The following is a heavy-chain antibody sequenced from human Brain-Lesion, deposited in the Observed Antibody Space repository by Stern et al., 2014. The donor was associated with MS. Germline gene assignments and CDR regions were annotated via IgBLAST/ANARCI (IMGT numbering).Heavy chain of an antibody. J-gene: IGHJ4*02. CDR3: ARHQLGYGYAYLRY. D-gene: IGHD5-18*01. CDR1: GDSLSSSTFY. Sequence: QLVESGPGLVKPSDTLSLTCSVSGDSLSSSTFYWGWIRQPPGKGPEWIGRVYYSGNTYYHPSLKSRVTISVDPSKTQFSLRLPSVTAADTAVYYCARHQLGYGYAYLRYWGQGTLVTVSS. CDR2: VYYSGNT. V-gene: IGHV4-39*01.